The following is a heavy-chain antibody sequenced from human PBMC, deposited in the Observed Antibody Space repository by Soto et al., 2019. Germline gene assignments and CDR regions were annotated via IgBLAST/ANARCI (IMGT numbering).Heavy chain of an antibody. V-gene: IGHV4-30-2*01. Sequence: SETLSLTCAVYGGSFSGYSWSWIRQPPGKGLEWIGYIYHSGSTYYNPSLKSRVTISVDRSKNQFSLKLSSVTAADTAVYYCARSSPFYNAFDIWGQGTMVTVSS. CDR3: ARSSPFYNAFDI. J-gene: IGHJ3*02. CDR1: GGSFSGYS. CDR2: IYHSGST. D-gene: IGHD3-3*01.